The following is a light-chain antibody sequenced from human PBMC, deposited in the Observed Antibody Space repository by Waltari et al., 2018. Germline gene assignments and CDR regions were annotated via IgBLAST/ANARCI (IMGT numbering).Light chain of an antibody. J-gene: IGKJ4*01. CDR3: LQTTQLPLT. Sequence: DIVMTQTPLSLSVTPGQPASISCKSSQSLLHSDGKTYLSWYLQKPVQPPHLLIFEVSNRWTGVPDMFRGRGSGTDFTLEISRVETEDVGAYYCLQTTQLPLTLGGGTKVESK. CDR2: EVS. V-gene: IGKV2D-29*01. CDR1: QSLLHSDGKTY.